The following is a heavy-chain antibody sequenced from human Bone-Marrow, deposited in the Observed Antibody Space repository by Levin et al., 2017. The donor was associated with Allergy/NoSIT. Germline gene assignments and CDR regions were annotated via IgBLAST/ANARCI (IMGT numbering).Heavy chain of an antibody. CDR1: GDSIGRTIYY. V-gene: IGHV4-39*01. D-gene: IGHD1-1*01. CDR3: ARVKWVHWICDS. Sequence: SQTLSLTCDVSGDSIGRTIYYWAWIRQSPGKALEWIGTLFYSGNTYYHPSLRSRATISADTSKKQFSLRLTSLTAADTAVYYCARVKWVHWICDSWGQGIQVAVSS. J-gene: IGHJ5*01. CDR2: LFYSGNT.